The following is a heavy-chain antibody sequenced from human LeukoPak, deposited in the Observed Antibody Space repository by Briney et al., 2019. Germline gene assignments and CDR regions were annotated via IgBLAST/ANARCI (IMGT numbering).Heavy chain of an antibody. V-gene: IGHV4-59*01. CDR2: IYYSGST. CDR3: AREGAARNFDY. CDR1: GGSISSYY. D-gene: IGHD6-6*01. Sequence: SETLSLTCTVSGGSISSYYWSWIRQPPGKGLEWIGYIYYSGSTNYNPSLKSRVTISVDTSKNQFSLKLNSVTAADTAVYYCAREGAARNFDYWGQGILVTVSS. J-gene: IGHJ4*02.